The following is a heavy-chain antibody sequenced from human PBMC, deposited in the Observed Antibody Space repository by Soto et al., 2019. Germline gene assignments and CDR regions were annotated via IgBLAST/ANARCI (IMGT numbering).Heavy chain of an antibody. D-gene: IGHD2-21*01. Sequence: SETLSLTCVVSGGSLSDDVWSWIRQPPGMALEWVGEINHLGSINYNPSLKSRVTMSVDTSKNQFSLTLNSVTAADTATYYCARGGISHWADFYYMDVWDRGTTVTVSS. CDR2: INHLGSI. J-gene: IGHJ6*03. V-gene: IGHV4-34*01. CDR1: GGSLSDDV. CDR3: ARGGISHWADFYYMDV.